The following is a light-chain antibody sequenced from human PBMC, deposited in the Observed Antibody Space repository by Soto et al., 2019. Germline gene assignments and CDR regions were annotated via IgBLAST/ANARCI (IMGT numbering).Light chain of an antibody. V-gene: IGKV1-5*03. Sequence: DIQMTQSPSTLSASVGDRVTITCRASQSISTWLAWYQQKPGKAPEFLIYKASTLESGVPARFSGSGSGTEFTLTISSLQPDDFATYYCQQYNSYWTFGQGTKVEIK. CDR2: KAS. CDR1: QSISTW. CDR3: QQYNSYWT. J-gene: IGKJ1*01.